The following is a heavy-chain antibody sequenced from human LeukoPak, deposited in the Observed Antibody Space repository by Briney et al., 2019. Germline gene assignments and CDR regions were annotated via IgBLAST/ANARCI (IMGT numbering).Heavy chain of an antibody. CDR3: AKDPTEGFDY. Sequence: GRSLRLSCAASGFTFSSYGMHWVRQAPGKGLEWVAVISYDGSNRYYADSVKGRFTISRDNSKNTLYLQMNSLRAEDTAVYHCAKDPTEGFDYWGQGTLVTVSS. CDR1: GFTFSSYG. D-gene: IGHD4-17*01. V-gene: IGHV3-30*18. J-gene: IGHJ4*02. CDR2: ISYDGSNR.